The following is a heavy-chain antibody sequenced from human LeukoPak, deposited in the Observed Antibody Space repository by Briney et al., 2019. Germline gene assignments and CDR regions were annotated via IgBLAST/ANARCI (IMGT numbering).Heavy chain of an antibody. CDR3: ARLMGDITGSLDY. J-gene: IGHJ4*02. D-gene: IGHD1-26*01. CDR1: GDSISSSSYY. Sequence: PSETLSLTCTVSGDSISSSSYYWGWIRQPPGKGLEWIGSMYYSGSTYYNPSLKSPVTISLDTSKNQFSLKLSSVTAADTAVYFCARLMGDITGSLDYWGQGTLVTVSS. V-gene: IGHV4-39*01. CDR2: MYYSGST.